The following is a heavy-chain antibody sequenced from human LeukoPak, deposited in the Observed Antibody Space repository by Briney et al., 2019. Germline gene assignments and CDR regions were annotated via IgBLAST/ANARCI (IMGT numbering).Heavy chain of an antibody. J-gene: IGHJ4*02. Sequence: PSETLSLTCTVSGGAISGYYWTWIRQRPGKGLEWIGYIHYTGTTYYNPSLKSRVTISLDTSKNQFSLKLSSVTAADTAIYYCASQIVGAFFAYWGQGTLVTVSS. CDR1: GGAISGYY. CDR3: ASQIVGAFFAY. CDR2: IHYTGTT. V-gene: IGHV4-59*06. D-gene: IGHD1-26*01.